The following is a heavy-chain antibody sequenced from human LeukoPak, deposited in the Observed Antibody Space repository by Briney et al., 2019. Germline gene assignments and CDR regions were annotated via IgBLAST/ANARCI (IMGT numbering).Heavy chain of an antibody. Sequence: GGSLRLSCAASGFTFSSYGMHWVRQAPGKGLGWVAVMYYDGISKYYADSVKGRFTISRDNSMNTLYLQMNSLRAEDTAVYFCARDLYCSGGSCLYFDYWGQGTLVTVSS. CDR3: ARDLYCSGGSCLYFDY. CDR2: MYYDGISK. CDR1: GFTFSSYG. D-gene: IGHD2-15*01. J-gene: IGHJ4*02. V-gene: IGHV3-33*01.